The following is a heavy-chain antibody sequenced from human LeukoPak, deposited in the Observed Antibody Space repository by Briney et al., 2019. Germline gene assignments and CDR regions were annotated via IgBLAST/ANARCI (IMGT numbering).Heavy chain of an antibody. J-gene: IGHJ4*02. CDR1: GSSVTENHF. CDR2: IYHAGNT. CDR3: ARHCSGDCYRAFDY. Sequence: EASETLSLTCAVSGSSVTENHFWSWVRQPPGAGLEWIGEIYHAGNTDSNPSLKSRVTISVDKSKNQVSLSLRSLTAADTAVYYCARHCSGDCYRAFDYWGQGISVTVSS. V-gene: IGHV4-4*02. D-gene: IGHD2-21*02.